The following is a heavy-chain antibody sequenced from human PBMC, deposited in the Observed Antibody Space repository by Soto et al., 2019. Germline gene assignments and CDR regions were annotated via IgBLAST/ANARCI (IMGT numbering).Heavy chain of an antibody. V-gene: IGHV4-31*03. J-gene: IGHJ6*02. D-gene: IGHD3-3*01. Sequence: QVQLQESGPGLVKPSQTLSLTCTVSGGSISSGGYYWSWIRQHPGKGLEWIGYIYYSGSTYYNPSLRSRVTISVHTSKHQFSLKLSSVTAADTAVYYCARSFGVVIGANYYYYYGMDVWGQGTTVTVSS. CDR2: IYYSGST. CDR1: GGSISSGGYY. CDR3: ARSFGVVIGANYYYYYGMDV.